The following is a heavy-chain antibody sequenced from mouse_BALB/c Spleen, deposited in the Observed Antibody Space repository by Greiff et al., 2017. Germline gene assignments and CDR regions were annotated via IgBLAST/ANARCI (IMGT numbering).Heavy chain of an antibody. D-gene: IGHD1-1*02. J-gene: IGHJ3*01. CDR2: ISSGSSTI. CDR1: GFTFSSFG. V-gene: IGHV5-17*02. Sequence: EVNLVESGGGLVQPGGSRKLSCAASGFTFSSFGMHWVRQAPEKGLEWVAYISSGSSTIYYADTVKGRFTISRDNPKNTLFLQMTSLRSEDTAMYYCARKGVVAPGFAYWGQGTLVTVSA. CDR3: ARKGVVAPGFAY.